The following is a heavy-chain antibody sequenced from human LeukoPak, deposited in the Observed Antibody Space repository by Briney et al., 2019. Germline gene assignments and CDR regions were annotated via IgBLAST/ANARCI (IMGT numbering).Heavy chain of an antibody. CDR1: GGTFSGYT. Sequence: SVKVSCKASGGTFSGYTISWVRQAPGQGLEWMGRIIPILGIANYAQKFQGRVTITADKSTSTAYMELSSLRSEDTAVYYCARAAIGYGGNSGADYWGQGTLVTVSS. CDR2: IIPILGIA. D-gene: IGHD4-23*01. CDR3: ARAAIGYGGNSGADY. J-gene: IGHJ4*02. V-gene: IGHV1-69*02.